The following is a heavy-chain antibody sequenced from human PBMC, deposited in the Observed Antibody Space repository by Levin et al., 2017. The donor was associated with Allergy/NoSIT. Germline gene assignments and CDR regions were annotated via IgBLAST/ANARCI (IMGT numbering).Heavy chain of an antibody. J-gene: IGHJ4*02. CDR1: GFTFSSSW. CDR2: MKADGSQT. V-gene: IGHV3-7*01. Sequence: PGGSLRLSCAASGFTFSSSWMSWVRQAPGKGLESVANMKADGSQTYYVDSVKGRFTISRDNAKNSLSLQMNNLRAEDTAVYYCARDPFDYWGQGTLVTVSS. CDR3: ARDPFDY.